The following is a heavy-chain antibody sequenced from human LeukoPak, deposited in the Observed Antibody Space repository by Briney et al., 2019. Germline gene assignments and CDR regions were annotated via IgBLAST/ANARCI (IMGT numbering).Heavy chain of an antibody. CDR3: ARDVSRGYLRPLDV. CDR1: GFTFSNYD. J-gene: IGHJ6*02. V-gene: IGHV3-33*01. CDR2: IWYDGSNK. D-gene: IGHD5-18*01. Sequence: GGCLRLSCAASGFTFSNYDMHWVRRAPDKGLEWVAVIWYDGSNKYYADSVKGRFTISRDISKNTLNLQMNSLRVEDTAVYYCARDVSRGYLRPLDVCGQGEPRSVSS.